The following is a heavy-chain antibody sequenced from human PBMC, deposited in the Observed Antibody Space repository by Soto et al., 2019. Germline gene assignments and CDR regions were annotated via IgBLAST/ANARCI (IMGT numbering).Heavy chain of an antibody. J-gene: IGHJ4*02. CDR3: ARGPGDYGDYPRPFDY. D-gene: IGHD4-17*01. CDR2: INPNSGGT. CDR1: GYTFTGYY. Sequence: QVQLVQSGAEVKKPGASVKVSCKASGYTFTGYYMHWGRQAPGQGLEWMGWINPNSGGTNYAQKFQGWVTMTRDPSISTAYMELSRLRSDDTAVYYCARGPGDYGDYPRPFDYWGQGTLVTVSS. V-gene: IGHV1-2*04.